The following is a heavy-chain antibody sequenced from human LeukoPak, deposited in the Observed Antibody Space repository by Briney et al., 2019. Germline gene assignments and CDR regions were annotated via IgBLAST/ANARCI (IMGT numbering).Heavy chain of an antibody. CDR3: ASLLLGGPDY. D-gene: IGHD3-10*01. V-gene: IGHV4-59*12. CDR1: GGSISSYY. CDR2: IYYSGST. Sequence: SETLSLTCTVSGGSISSYYWSWIRQPPGKGLEWIGYIYYSGSTYYNPSLKSRVTISVDTSKNQFSLKLSSVTAADTAVYYCASLLLGGPDYWGQGTLVTVSS. J-gene: IGHJ4*02.